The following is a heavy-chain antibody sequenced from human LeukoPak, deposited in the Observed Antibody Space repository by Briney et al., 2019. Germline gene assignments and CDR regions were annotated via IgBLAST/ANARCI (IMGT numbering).Heavy chain of an antibody. CDR3: AKAFCSSTSCYIHFQY. V-gene: IGHV3-23*01. J-gene: IGHJ1*01. Sequence: GGSLRLSCAASGFTFSSYAMSWVRQAPGKGLEWVSAISGSGGTTYYADSVKGRFTISRDNSKNTLYLQMNSLRAEDTAVYYCAKAFCSSTSCYIHFQYWGQGTLVTVSS. CDR1: GFTFSSYA. D-gene: IGHD2-2*02. CDR2: ISGSGGTT.